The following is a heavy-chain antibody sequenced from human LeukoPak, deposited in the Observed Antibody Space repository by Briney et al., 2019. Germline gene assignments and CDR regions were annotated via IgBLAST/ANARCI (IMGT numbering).Heavy chain of an antibody. Sequence: ASVKVSCKASGYTFTSYYMHWVRQAPGQGLECMGIINPSGGSTSYAQKFQGRVTMTRDTSTSTVYMELSSLRSEDTAVYYCASLRYCGGDCYSYDAFDIWGQGTMVTVSS. CDR2: INPSGGST. D-gene: IGHD2-21*02. V-gene: IGHV1-46*01. CDR1: GYTFTSYY. CDR3: ASLRYCGGDCYSYDAFDI. J-gene: IGHJ3*02.